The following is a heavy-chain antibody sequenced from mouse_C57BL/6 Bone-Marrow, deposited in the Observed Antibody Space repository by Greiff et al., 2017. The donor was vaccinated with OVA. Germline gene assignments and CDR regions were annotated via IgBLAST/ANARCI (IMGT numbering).Heavy chain of an antibody. CDR1: GYTFTDYN. CDR3: AREGGEFYYGSSYLYFDV. J-gene: IGHJ1*03. D-gene: IGHD1-1*01. Sequence: VQLQQSGPELVKPGASVKIPCKASGYTFTDYNMDWVKQSHGKSLEWIGDINPNNGGTIYNQKFKGKATLTVDKSSSTAYMELRSLTSEDTAVYYCAREGGEFYYGSSYLYFDVWGTGTTVTVSS. CDR2: INPNNGGT. V-gene: IGHV1-18*01.